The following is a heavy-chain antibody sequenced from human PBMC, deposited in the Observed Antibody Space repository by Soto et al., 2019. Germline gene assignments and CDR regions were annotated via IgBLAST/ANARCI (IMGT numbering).Heavy chain of an antibody. CDR2: INWNGDST. CDR1: GLRSDDYG. D-gene: IGHD3-9*01. J-gene: IGHJ5*02. CDR3: ANDKTYNDWPPGFDP. Sequence: GGSLRLSCAASGLRSDDYGMSWVRQVPGKGLEWVSGINWNGDSTGYADSVKGRFTISRDKAKNTLYLQMNSLRDEDTAVYYCANDKTYNDWPPGFDPWGQGTLVTVSS. V-gene: IGHV3-20*04.